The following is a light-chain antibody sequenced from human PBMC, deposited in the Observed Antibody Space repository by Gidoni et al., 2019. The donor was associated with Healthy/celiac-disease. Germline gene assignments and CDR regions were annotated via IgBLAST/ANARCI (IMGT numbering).Light chain of an antibody. CDR1: QSVSSY. CDR2: DAS. J-gene: IGKJ2*03. V-gene: IGKV3-11*01. CDR3: QQRSNWPPTS. Sequence: EIVLTQSPATLSLFPGERATRSCRASQSVSSYLAWYQQKPGQAPRLLIYDASNRATGIPARFSGSGSGTDFTLTISSLEPEDFAVYYCQQRSNWPPTSFXXXTKLEIK.